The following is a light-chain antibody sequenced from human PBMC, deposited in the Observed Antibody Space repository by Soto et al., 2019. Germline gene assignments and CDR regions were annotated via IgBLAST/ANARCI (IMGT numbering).Light chain of an antibody. CDR1: SRDVGLYNY. J-gene: IGLJ3*02. CDR3: CSYAGNYLLL. V-gene: IGLV2-11*01. Sequence: QSVLTQPRSVSGSPGQSVTISCTGSSRDVGLYNYVSWYQQHPGKAPKLIIYDVTKRPSGVPDRFSGSKSGNTASLTISGLQAEDEADYSCCSYAGNYLLLFGGGTKVTVL. CDR2: DVT.